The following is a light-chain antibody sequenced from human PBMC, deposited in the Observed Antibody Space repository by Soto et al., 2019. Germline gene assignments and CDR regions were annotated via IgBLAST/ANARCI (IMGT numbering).Light chain of an antibody. CDR1: QTITTW. Sequence: DLQLTQSPSTLSASVGDRVTITCRASQTITTWLAWYQQKAGKAPKLLIYKVSSLQSGVPSRFSGSGSGTEFTLTISSLQPDDFATYYCQQFHGYSTFGQGTKLEIK. CDR3: QQFHGYST. CDR2: KVS. V-gene: IGKV1-5*03. J-gene: IGKJ2*01.